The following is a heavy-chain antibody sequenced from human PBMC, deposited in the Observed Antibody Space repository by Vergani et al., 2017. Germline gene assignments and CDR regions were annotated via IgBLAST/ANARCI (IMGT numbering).Heavy chain of an antibody. D-gene: IGHD2-15*01. CDR2: ISSSSSYI. CDR3: AKIVVGWGFDY. Sequence: EVQLLESGGGLVQPGGSLRLSCAASGFTFSSYAMSWVRQAPGKGLEWVSSISSSSSYIYYADSVKGRFTISRDNAKNSLYLQMNSLRAEDTAVYYCAKIVVGWGFDYWGQGTLVTVSS. CDR1: GFTFSSYA. J-gene: IGHJ4*02. V-gene: IGHV3-21*01.